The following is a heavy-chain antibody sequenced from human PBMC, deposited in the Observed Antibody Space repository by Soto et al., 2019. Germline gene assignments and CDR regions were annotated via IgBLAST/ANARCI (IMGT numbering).Heavy chain of an antibody. CDR1: GGSISSGGYP. D-gene: IGHD6-13*01. V-gene: IGHV4-30-2*01. CDR2: IYHSGST. CDR3: ARVGVGQQLAAGFDP. J-gene: IGHJ5*02. Sequence: SETLSLTCAVSGGSISSGGYPWSWIRQPPGKGLEWIGYIYHSGSTYYNPSLKSRVTISVDTSKNQFSLKLSSVTAADTAVYYCARVGVGQQLAAGFDPWGQGTLVTVSS.